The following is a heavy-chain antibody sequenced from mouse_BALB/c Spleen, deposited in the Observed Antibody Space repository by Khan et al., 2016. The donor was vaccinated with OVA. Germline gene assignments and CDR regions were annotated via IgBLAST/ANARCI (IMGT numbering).Heavy chain of an antibody. D-gene: IGHD1-2*01. CDR2: ISYSGST. V-gene: IGHV3-2*02. Sequence: EVELVESGPGLVKPSQSLSLTCTVTGYSITSGYGRNWIRQLPGNKLEWMGYISYSGSTNYNPSLKSRISITRDTSKNQFFLQLNSVTTEDTATYYCARTARIKFWGQGTTLTVSS. CDR3: ARTARIKF. CDR1: GYSITSGYG. J-gene: IGHJ2*01.